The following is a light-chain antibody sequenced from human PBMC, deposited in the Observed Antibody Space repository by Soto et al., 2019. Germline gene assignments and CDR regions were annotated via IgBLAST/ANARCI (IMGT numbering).Light chain of an antibody. V-gene: IGKV1-39*01. CDR1: HNIVTY. Sequence: DIHMAQSPPSLSASVGDRVTITCRASHNIVTYLNWYQQKAGKAPSLLIYEASHLQSGVPFRFFGSGSGTDFTLTVDNLQHEDSATYYCQQSHSTPPTFGQGPKLEIK. J-gene: IGKJ2*01. CDR2: EAS. CDR3: QQSHSTPPT.